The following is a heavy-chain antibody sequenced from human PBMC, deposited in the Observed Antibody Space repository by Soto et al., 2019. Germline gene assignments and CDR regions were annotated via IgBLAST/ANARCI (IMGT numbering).Heavy chain of an antibody. D-gene: IGHD3-10*01. CDR3: TKLWFGELFYFDY. J-gene: IGHJ4*02. CDR2: IRSKAYGGTT. CDR1: GFTFGDYA. V-gene: IGHV3-49*03. Sequence: GGSLRLSCTASGFTFGDYAMSWFRQAPGKGLEWVGFIRSKAYGGTTEYAASVKGRFTISRDDSKSIAYLQMNSLKTEDTAVYYCTKLWFGELFYFDYWGQGTLVTVSS.